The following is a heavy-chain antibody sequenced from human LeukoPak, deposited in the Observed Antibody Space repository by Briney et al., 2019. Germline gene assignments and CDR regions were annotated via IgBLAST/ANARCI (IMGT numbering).Heavy chain of an antibody. J-gene: IGHJ3*02. CDR3: ARDSPEYGDPDAFDI. CDR1: GFTFSSYW. V-gene: IGHV3-7*01. CDR2: IKQDGSEK. D-gene: IGHD4-17*01. Sequence: GGSLRLSCAASGFTFSSYWMSWVRQAPGKGLEWVANIKQDGSEKYYVDSVKGRFTISRDNAKNSLYLQMNSLRAEDTAVYYCARDSPEYGDPDAFDIWGQGTMVTVSS.